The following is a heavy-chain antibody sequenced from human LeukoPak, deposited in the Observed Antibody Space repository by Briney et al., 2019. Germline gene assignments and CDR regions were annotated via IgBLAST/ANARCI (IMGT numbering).Heavy chain of an antibody. Sequence: SQTLSLTCTVSGGSISSGGYYWSWIRQHPGKGLEWIGYIYYSGSTNYNPSLKSRVTISVDTSKNQFSLKLSSVTAADTAVYYCARMPIAAARTYFDYWGQGTLVTVSS. V-gene: IGHV4-31*03. CDR1: GGSISSGGYY. CDR2: IYYSGST. J-gene: IGHJ4*02. CDR3: ARMPIAAARTYFDY. D-gene: IGHD6-13*01.